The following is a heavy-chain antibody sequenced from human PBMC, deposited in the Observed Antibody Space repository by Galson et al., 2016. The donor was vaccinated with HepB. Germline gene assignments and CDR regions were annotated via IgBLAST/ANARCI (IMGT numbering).Heavy chain of an antibody. Sequence: LRLSCATSGFTFSTYGMHWVRQAPGKGLEWVAVTSYDGSEKNYADSVKGRFTISRDNSKNTLYLQMSSLRAEDTALYYCTTDRGWSPEYWGQGTLVTVSS. CDR1: GFTFSTYG. V-gene: IGHV3-30*03. D-gene: IGHD2-15*01. CDR2: TSYDGSEK. J-gene: IGHJ4*02. CDR3: TTDRGWSPEY.